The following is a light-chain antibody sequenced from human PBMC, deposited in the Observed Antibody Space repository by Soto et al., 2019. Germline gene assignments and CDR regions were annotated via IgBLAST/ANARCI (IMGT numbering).Light chain of an antibody. J-gene: IGLJ1*01. Sequence: QSALTQPPSASGSPGQSVTISCTGTSGDVGGYYYVSWYQHHPGKVPKLIIYEVTKRPSGVPDRFSGSKSGNTASLTVSGLQAEDEADYYCMSYVGSNIFVFGTGTKATAL. V-gene: IGLV2-8*01. CDR3: MSYVGSNIFV. CDR2: EVT. CDR1: SGDVGGYYY.